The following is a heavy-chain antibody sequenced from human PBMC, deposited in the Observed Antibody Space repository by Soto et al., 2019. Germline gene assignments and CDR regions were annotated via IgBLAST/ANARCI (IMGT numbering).Heavy chain of an antibody. D-gene: IGHD3-16*02. J-gene: IGHJ4*02. V-gene: IGHV4-34*01. CDR1: GGSFSGYS. CDR3: ARIRMFGMGVWGSYREHYFDH. CDR2: ITHSGST. Sequence: QVQLQQWGAGLLKPSETLSLTCAVYGGSFSGYSWTWIRQPPGQGLEWIWEITHSGSTKYNPSLESPVTISLAPSKNHSSLKLSSVDAADTAVYYCARIRMFGMGVWGSYREHYFDHCVQGTLVTFSS.